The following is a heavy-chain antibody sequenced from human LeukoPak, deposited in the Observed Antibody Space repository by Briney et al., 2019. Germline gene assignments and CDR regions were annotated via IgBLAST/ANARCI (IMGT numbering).Heavy chain of an antibody. V-gene: IGHV3-30*18. Sequence: GGSLRLSCAASGFTFSSYEMNWVRQAPGKGLEWVAVISYDGSNKYYADSVKGRFTISRDNSKNTLYLQMNSLRAEDTAVYYCAKDLFLIGSGNYYPDRLAVAGKGLGPDYWGQGTLVTVSS. D-gene: IGHD6-19*01. CDR1: GFTFSSYE. J-gene: IGHJ4*02. CDR3: AKDLFLIGSGNYYPDRLAVAGKGLGPDY. CDR2: ISYDGSNK.